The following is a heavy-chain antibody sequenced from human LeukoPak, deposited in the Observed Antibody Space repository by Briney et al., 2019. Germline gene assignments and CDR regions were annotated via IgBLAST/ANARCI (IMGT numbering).Heavy chain of an antibody. CDR1: GGTFSSYA. J-gene: IGHJ4*02. Sequence: SVKVSCKASGGTFSSYAISWVRQAPGQGLEWMGRIISIFGTANYAQKFQGRVTITTDESTSTAYMELSSLRSEGTAVYYCARDEVGALQNDYWGQGTLVTVSS. V-gene: IGHV1-69*05. CDR3: ARDEVGALQNDY. D-gene: IGHD1-26*01. CDR2: IISIFGTA.